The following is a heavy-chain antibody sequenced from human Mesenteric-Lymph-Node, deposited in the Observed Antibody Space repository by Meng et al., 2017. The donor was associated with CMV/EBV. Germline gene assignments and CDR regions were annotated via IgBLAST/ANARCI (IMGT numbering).Heavy chain of an antibody. D-gene: IGHD2-2*01. Sequence: GESLKISCAASGFIFSSYWMHWVRQAPGKGLVWVSGIRWNGGSTGYADSVKGRFTISRDNAKNSLYLQMNSLSAEDTGLYYCARDTGYQLLQPCFDSWGQGALVTVSS. CDR1: GFIFSSYW. CDR2: IRWNGGST. CDR3: ARDTGYQLLQPCFDS. J-gene: IGHJ4*02. V-gene: IGHV3-20*04.